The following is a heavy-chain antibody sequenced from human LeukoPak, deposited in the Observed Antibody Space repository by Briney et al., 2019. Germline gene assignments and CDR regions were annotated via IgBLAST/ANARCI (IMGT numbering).Heavy chain of an antibody. Sequence: GPVKVSCKASGYTFTGYYMHWVRQAPGQGLEWMGWIDPNSGGTNYAQKFQGRVTMTRDTSISTAYMELSRLRSDDTAVYYCARLRPRKGLVHHYYYGMDVWGQGTTVTVSS. V-gene: IGHV1-2*02. D-gene: IGHD6-6*01. CDR2: IDPNSGGT. CDR3: ARLRPRKGLVHHYYYGMDV. J-gene: IGHJ6*02. CDR1: GYTFTGYY.